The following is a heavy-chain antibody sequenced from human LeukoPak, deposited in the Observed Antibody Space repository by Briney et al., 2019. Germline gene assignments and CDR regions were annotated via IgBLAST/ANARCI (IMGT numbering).Heavy chain of an antibody. J-gene: IGHJ5*02. V-gene: IGHV3-33*06. Sequence: GGSLRLSCAASGFTFSSYGMHWVRQAPGKGLEWVAVIWYDGSNKYYADSVKGRFTISRDSSKNTLYLQMNSLRADDTAVYYCANKPAGFDPWGQGTLVTVSS. CDR3: ANKPAGFDP. D-gene: IGHD1-14*01. CDR1: GFTFSSYG. CDR2: IWYDGSNK.